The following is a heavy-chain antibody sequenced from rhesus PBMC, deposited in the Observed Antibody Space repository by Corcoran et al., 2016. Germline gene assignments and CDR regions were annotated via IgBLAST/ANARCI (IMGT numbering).Heavy chain of an antibody. J-gene: IGHJ4*01. Sequence: QVQLQESGPGLVKPSETLSLTCAVSGGSISDDSYWSWIRQPPGKGLEWIGYIYGSSGMTNANPSLKSRVTISKDTSKNQFSLKLSSVTAADTAVYYCARYSWNYLVDYWGQGVLVTVSS. V-gene: IGHV4S7*01. CDR3: ARYSWNYLVDY. D-gene: IGHD1-1-1*01. CDR2: IYGSSGMT. CDR1: GGSISDDSY.